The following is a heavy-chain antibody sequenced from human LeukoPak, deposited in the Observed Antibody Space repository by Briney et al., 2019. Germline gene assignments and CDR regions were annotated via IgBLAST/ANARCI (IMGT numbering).Heavy chain of an antibody. Sequence: ASVKVSCKASGYTFTDYGIIWVRQAPGQGLEWMGWISAYNGHTNYAQHLQGRVTMTTDTSTSTAYMELRSLRSEDTAVYYCATARRGVYSSGWYWFDPWGQGTLVTVSS. J-gene: IGHJ5*02. CDR1: GYTFTDYG. CDR3: ATARRGVYSSGWYWFDP. V-gene: IGHV1-18*01. D-gene: IGHD6-19*01. CDR2: ISAYNGHT.